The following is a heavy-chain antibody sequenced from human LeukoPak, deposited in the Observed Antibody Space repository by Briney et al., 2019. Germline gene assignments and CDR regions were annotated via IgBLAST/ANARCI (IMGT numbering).Heavy chain of an antibody. CDR1: GYTLTELS. CDR2: FDPEDGET. D-gene: IGHD3-10*01. J-gene: IGHJ4*02. V-gene: IGHV1-24*01. CDR3: ATGENYGSPPPLFDY. Sequence: ASVKVSCKVSGYTLTELSMHWVRQAPGKGLEWMGGFDPEDGETIYAQKFQGRVTMTEDTSTDTAYMELSSLRSEDTAVYYCATGENYGSPPPLFDYWGQGTLVTVSS.